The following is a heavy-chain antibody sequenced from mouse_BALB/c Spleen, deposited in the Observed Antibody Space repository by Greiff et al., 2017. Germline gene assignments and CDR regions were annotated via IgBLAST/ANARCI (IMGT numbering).Heavy chain of an antibody. Sequence: VKLLESGPGLVAPSQSLSITCTVSGFSLTSYGVHWVRQPPGKGLEWLGVIGAGGSTNYNSALMSRLSISKNNSKSQFFFKMNSLQTDDTAMYYCARAYSYYYYAMDYWGQGTSVTVSS. J-gene: IGHJ4*01. CDR1: GFSLTSYG. V-gene: IGHV2-9*02. CDR3: ARAYSYYYYAMDY. D-gene: IGHD1-2*01. CDR2: IGAGGST.